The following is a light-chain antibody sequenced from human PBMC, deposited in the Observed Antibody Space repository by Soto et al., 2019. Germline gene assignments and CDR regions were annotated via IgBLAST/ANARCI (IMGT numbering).Light chain of an antibody. CDR2: CNS. Sequence: QSVLTQPPSASAAPGQWVTITCTVSSSNIGAGYDVHWYQQLPGTAPKLLIYCNSNRPKGVPDRFSGSKSGTSASLAITGLQSDDEADYYCQSYDSSLSGLVFGGGTQLTVL. CDR3: QSYDSSLSGLV. J-gene: IGLJ2*01. CDR1: SSNIGAGYD. V-gene: IGLV1-40*01.